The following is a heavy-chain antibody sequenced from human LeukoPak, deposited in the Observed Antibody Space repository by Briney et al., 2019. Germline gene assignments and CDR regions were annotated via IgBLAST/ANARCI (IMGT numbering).Heavy chain of an antibody. D-gene: IGHD3-22*01. CDR2: INHSGST. Sequence: SETLSLTCAVYGGSFSGYYWSWIRQPPGKGLEWIGEINHSGSTNYNPSLKSRVTISVDTSKNQFSLKLSSVTAADTAVYYCARSSSRYYYYFDYWGQGTLVTVSS. V-gene: IGHV4-34*01. J-gene: IGHJ4*02. CDR1: GGSFSGYY. CDR3: ARSSSRYYYYFDY.